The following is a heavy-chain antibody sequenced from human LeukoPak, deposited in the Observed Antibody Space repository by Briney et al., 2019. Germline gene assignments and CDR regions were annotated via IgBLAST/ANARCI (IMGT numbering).Heavy chain of an antibody. V-gene: IGHV3-15*01. Sequence: KTGGSLRLSCAASGFTFSHAWMNWVRQAPGKGLEWVGRIKTDNAGGTTDYAAPVKGRFTISRDDSDNTLYLQMHSLKTEDTAVYYCTTIYMGATFDFWGQGALVAVSS. D-gene: IGHD1-26*01. CDR1: GFTFSHAW. J-gene: IGHJ4*02. CDR2: IKTDNAGGTT. CDR3: TTIYMGATFDF.